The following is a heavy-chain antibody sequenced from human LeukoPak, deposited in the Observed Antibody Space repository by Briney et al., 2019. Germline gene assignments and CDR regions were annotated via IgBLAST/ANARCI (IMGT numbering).Heavy chain of an antibody. J-gene: IGHJ6*02. CDR1: GYTFTGYY. D-gene: IGHD3-16*02. CDR2: INPNSGGT. Sequence: ASVKVSCKASGYTFTGYYTHWVRQAPGQGLEWMGWINPNSGGTNYAQKFQGRVTMTRDTSISTAYMELSRLRSDDTAVYYCARDLVGGVATYDYVWGSYPRGVWGQGTTVTVSS. V-gene: IGHV1-2*02. CDR3: ARDLVGGVATYDYVWGSYPRGV.